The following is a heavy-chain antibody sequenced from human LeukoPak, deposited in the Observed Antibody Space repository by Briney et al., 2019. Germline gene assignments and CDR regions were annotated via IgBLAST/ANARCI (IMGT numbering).Heavy chain of an antibody. CDR3: AKDMDIASTDDAFDI. J-gene: IGHJ3*02. D-gene: IGHD5/OR15-5a*01. Sequence: PGGSPRLSCVASGFTFTSYAMSWVRQAPGKGLEWVSAISGSGGSTYYADSVKGRFTISRDNSKNTLYLQMNSLRAEDTAVYYCAKDMDIASTDDAFDIWGQGTMVTVSS. CDR2: ISGSGGST. CDR1: GFTFTSYA. V-gene: IGHV3-23*01.